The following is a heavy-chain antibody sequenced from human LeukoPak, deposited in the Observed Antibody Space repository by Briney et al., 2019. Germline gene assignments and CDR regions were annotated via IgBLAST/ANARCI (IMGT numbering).Heavy chain of an antibody. V-gene: IGHV3-7*01. D-gene: IGHD6-13*01. CDR2: IKQDGSEK. J-gene: IGHJ4*02. CDR3: VRENTVIAAAGIDY. Sequence: PGGSLRLSCAASGFTFSSYWMSWVRQAPGKGLEWVANIKQDGSEKYYVDSVKGRFTISRDNAKNSLYLQMNSLRAEDTAVYYCVRENTVIAAAGIDYWGQGTLVTVSS. CDR1: GFTFSSYW.